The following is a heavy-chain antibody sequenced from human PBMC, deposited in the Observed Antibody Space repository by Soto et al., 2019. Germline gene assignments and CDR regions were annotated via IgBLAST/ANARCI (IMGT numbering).Heavy chain of an antibody. V-gene: IGHV1-8*01. D-gene: IGHD3-3*01. CDR1: GYTFTSYD. Sequence: ASVKVSCKASGYTFTSYDINWVRQATGHGREWMGWMNPNSGNTGHAQKFQGRVTMTRNTSISTAYMELSSLRSEDTAVYYCARDLNYDFWSGPRDYYYYYYGMDVWGQGTTVTVSS. CDR3: ARDLNYDFWSGPRDYYYYYYGMDV. J-gene: IGHJ6*02. CDR2: MNPNSGNT.